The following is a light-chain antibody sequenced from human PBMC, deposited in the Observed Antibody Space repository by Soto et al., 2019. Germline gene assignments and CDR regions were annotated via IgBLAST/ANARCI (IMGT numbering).Light chain of an antibody. CDR2: AAS. J-gene: IGKJ1*01. Sequence: EIVLTQSPGTLSLSPGERATLSCRASQSVSSSYLAWYQQKPGQAPRLLIYAASSRATGIPDGFSGSGSGTDFTLTISRLEPEDFAVYYCQQYDNWPPWTFGQGTKVDIK. CDR3: QQYDNWPPWT. CDR1: QSVSSSY. V-gene: IGKV3-20*01.